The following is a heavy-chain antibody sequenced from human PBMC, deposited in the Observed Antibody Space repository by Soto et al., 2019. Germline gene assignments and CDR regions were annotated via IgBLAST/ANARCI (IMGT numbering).Heavy chain of an antibody. CDR2: IIPILPTP. V-gene: IGHV1-69*13. CDR1: GGTFGNSA. J-gene: IGHJ4*02. D-gene: IGHD2-21*02. CDR3: AGLCGGDCYSRHYYFDY. Sequence: SVKVSCKASGGTFGNSAIRWVRQAPGQGLEWMGGIIPILPTPDYAQKFQGRVTITADESTSTAYMELSSLRSEDTAVYYCAGLCGGDCYSRHYYFDYWGQGTLVTVSS.